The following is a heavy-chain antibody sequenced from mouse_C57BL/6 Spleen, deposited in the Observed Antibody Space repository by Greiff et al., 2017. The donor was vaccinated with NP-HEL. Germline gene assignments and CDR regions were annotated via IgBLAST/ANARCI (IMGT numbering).Heavy chain of an antibody. CDR3: TRTYDGYYVDWFAY. J-gene: IGHJ3*01. Sequence: QVQLQQPGAELVKPGASVKLSCKASGYTFTSYWMHWVKQRPGRGLEWIGRIDPNSGGTKYNEKFKGKAKLTAVTSASTAYMELSSLTNEDSAVYYCTRTYDGYYVDWFAYWGQGTLVTVSA. D-gene: IGHD2-3*01. CDR1: GYTFTSYW. V-gene: IGHV1-62-3*01. CDR2: IDPNSGGT.